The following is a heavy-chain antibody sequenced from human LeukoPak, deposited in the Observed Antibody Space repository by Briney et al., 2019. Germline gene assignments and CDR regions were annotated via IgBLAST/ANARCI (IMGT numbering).Heavy chain of an antibody. CDR2: INQDGSDK. Sequence: GGSLRLSCAASGFSLSAYWMSWVRQAPGKGLEWVANINQDGSDKYSVDSVKGRFTISRDNAKNSLYLEMNSLRADDTAVYYCARDLVVVGSSFSYGMDVWGQGTTVTVSS. J-gene: IGHJ6*02. V-gene: IGHV3-7*01. CDR1: GFSLSAYW. D-gene: IGHD2-15*01. CDR3: ARDLVVVGSSFSYGMDV.